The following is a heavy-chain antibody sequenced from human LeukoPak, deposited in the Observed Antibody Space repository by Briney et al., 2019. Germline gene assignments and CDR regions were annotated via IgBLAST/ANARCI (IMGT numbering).Heavy chain of an antibody. J-gene: IGHJ4*02. V-gene: IGHV3-23*01. CDR1: GFSFGSYP. Sequence: GGSLRLSCVVSGFSFGSYPMSWVRQAPGKGLEWVSVISETGGVTHYADSMKGRFTISRDNIKNTLNLQMNSLRAEDTAIYCARDSTRFNYWGQGTLVTVSS. CDR3: ARDSTRFNY. CDR2: ISETGGVT.